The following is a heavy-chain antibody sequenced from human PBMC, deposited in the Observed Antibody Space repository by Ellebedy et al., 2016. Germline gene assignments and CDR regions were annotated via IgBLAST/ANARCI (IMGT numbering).Heavy chain of an antibody. CDR2: IKQDGGEK. CDR1: GFTFSSYW. Sequence: GESLKISCAASGFTFSSYWMTCVRQAPGKGLEWVANIKQDGGEKSYVDSVKGRFTISRDNAKNSLYLQMNSLRAEDTAVYYCARDGITMIVVVNHFDYWGQGTLVTVSS. CDR3: ARDGITMIVVVNHFDY. D-gene: IGHD3-22*01. V-gene: IGHV3-7*01. J-gene: IGHJ4*02.